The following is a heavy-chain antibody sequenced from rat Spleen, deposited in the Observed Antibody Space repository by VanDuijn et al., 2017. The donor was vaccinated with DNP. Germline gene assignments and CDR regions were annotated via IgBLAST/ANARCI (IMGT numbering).Heavy chain of an antibody. Sequence: EVQLVESGGGLVQPGRSLKLSCAVSRITFSDHNMAWVRQAPKKGLEWVATISYDGSDTYYRDSVTGRFTISRDNAKSTLYLQMDSLRSEETATYYCARHRTIMPYYYAMDAWGQGASVTVSS. J-gene: IGHJ4*01. D-gene: IGHD1-12*01. CDR3: ARHRTIMPYYYAMDA. CDR2: ISYDGSDT. V-gene: IGHV5-7*01. CDR1: RITFSDHN.